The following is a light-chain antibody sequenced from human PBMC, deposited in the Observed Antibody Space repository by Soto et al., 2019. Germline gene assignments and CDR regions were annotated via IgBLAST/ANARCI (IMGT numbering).Light chain of an antibody. J-gene: IGKJ1*01. Sequence: DDKMTLSPSTLSASIGDRVTITCRASQSISSWLAWYQQKPGKAPKLLIYKASTLESGVPSNFSGSGSGTEFTLTISSLQPDDFATYYCQHYNSYSEAFGQGTKVDVK. V-gene: IGKV1-5*03. CDR3: QHYNSYSEA. CDR2: KAS. CDR1: QSISSW.